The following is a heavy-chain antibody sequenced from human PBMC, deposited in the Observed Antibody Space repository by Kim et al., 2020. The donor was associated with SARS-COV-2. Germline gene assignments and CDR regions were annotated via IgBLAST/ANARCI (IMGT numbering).Heavy chain of an antibody. V-gene: IGHV4-34*01. CDR1: GGSFSGYY. D-gene: IGHD6-19*01. Sequence: SETLSLTCTVYGGSFSGYYWSWIRQPPGKGLEWIGEINHSGSTNYNPSLKSRVTISVDTSKNQFSLKLSSVTAADTAVYYCARSGWYLHFDYWGQGTLVTVSS. CDR3: ARSGWYLHFDY. J-gene: IGHJ4*02. CDR2: INHSGST.